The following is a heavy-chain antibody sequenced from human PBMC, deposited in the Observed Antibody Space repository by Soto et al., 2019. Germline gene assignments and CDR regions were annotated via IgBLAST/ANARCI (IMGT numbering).Heavy chain of an antibody. CDR2: IWSDGSEK. CDR3: AKGAVLRFLEWLPYYYGMDV. J-gene: IGHJ6*02. Sequence: GGSLRLSCAASGFNFRNYAMHWVRQAPGKGLEWVAVIWSDGSEKYYGASVKGRVTISRDNFKNTVSLQMNSLRAEDTAVYYCAKGAVLRFLEWLPYYYGMDVWGQGTTVTVSS. V-gene: IGHV3-33*06. D-gene: IGHD3-3*01. CDR1: GFNFRNYA.